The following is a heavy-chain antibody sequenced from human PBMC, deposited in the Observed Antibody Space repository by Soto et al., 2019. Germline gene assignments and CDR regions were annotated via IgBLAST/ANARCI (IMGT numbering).Heavy chain of an antibody. CDR3: ARDPRGLGYFDWLSSYYFDY. D-gene: IGHD3-9*01. Sequence: GPSVKVSCKASGYTFTSYYMHWVRQAPGQGLEWMGIINPSGGSTSYAQKFQGRVTMTRDTSTSTVYMELSSLRSEDTAVYYCARDPRGLGYFDWLSSYYFDYWGQGTLVTVSS. CDR1: GYTFTSYY. V-gene: IGHV1-46*01. CDR2: INPSGGST. J-gene: IGHJ4*02.